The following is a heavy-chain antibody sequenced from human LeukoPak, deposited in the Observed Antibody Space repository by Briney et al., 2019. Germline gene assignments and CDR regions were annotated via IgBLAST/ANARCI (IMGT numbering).Heavy chain of an antibody. Sequence: GGSLRLSCAASGFTLSNAWMNWVRQAPGKGLEWVSYISSSGSTIYYADSVKGRFTISRDNAKNSLYLQMNSLRAEGTAVYYCAKDQWSFSYFDYWGQGALVTVSS. CDR1: GFTLSNAW. D-gene: IGHD1-26*01. V-gene: IGHV3-48*04. CDR2: ISSSGSTI. J-gene: IGHJ4*02. CDR3: AKDQWSFSYFDY.